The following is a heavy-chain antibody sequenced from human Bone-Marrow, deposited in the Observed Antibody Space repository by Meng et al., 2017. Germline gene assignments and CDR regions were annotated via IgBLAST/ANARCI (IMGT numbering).Heavy chain of an antibody. J-gene: IGHJ4*02. CDR2: VGDSDHTT. CDR1: GFTFSDYA. Sequence: GESLKISCTASGFTFSDYAMSWVRQAPGKGLEWVSVVGDSDHTTYYADFVKGRFTNSRDNSKSTLYLQMNSLKAEDTAIYYCAKERSRDHDCYGSGNPDYWGQGTLVTVSS. V-gene: IGHV3-23*01. CDR3: AKERSRDHDCYGSGNPDY. D-gene: IGHD3-10*01.